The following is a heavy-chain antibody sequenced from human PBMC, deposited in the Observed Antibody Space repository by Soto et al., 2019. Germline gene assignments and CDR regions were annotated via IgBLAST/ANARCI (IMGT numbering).Heavy chain of an antibody. CDR3: TTDNGMRFDY. J-gene: IGHJ4*02. CDR2: IKRQIDARKK. V-gene: IGHV3-15*07. Sequence: GGSLRLSCAASGFTFSNASMNSVRQAPGKGLEWLGSIKRQIDARKKDYHENVQGTFTISRDDSKNTIYLQMNSMKTDEPAVYYCTTDNGMRFDYWGQGTLVTVSS. CDR1: GFTFSNAS.